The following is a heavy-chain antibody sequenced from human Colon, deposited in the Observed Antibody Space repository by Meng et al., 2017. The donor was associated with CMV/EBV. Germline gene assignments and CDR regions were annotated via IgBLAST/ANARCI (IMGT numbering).Heavy chain of an antibody. D-gene: IGHD2-21*01. V-gene: IGHV3-23*03. CDR2: IYGGSSST. CDR1: GFTFSSYA. CDR3: AKDFDRVMEQYYGMDV. J-gene: IGHJ6*02. Sequence: SCAASGFTFSSYAMSWVRRAPGKGLEWVSMIYGGSSSTYYADSVRGRFTVSRDDSKNTLYLQMNGLRVEDTAVYYCAKDFDRVMEQYYGMDVWGQGTTVTVSS.